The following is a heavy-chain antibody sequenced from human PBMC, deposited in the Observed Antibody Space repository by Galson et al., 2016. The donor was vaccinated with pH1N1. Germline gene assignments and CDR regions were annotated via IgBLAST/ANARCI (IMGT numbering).Heavy chain of an antibody. CDR2: VFYNGNT. CDR3: ARHVSHGSSWSSAVSLDS. CDR1: AASINSNFYF. V-gene: IGHV4-39*01. D-gene: IGHD6-13*01. J-gene: IGHJ4*02. Sequence: ETLSLTCTVSAASINSNFYFWAWFRQPPGKGLEWVGSVFYNGNTYYSPSLKSRVTISQDPSKNQFSLEVGSVTAADTAVYYCARHVSHGSSWSSAVSLDSWGQGTLVTVSS.